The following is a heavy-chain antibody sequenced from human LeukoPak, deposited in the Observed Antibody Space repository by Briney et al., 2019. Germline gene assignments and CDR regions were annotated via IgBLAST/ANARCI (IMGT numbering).Heavy chain of an antibody. CDR1: GFTFSSYS. J-gene: IGHJ4*02. V-gene: IGHV3-21*04. D-gene: IGHD1-1*01. CDR3: AKDLAGTAPGS. CDR2: ISSSSSYI. Sequence: PVGSLRLSYAASGFTFSSYSMNWVRQAPGKGLEWVSSISSSSSYIYYADSVKGRFTISRDNAKNSLYLQMNSLRAEDTAVYYCAKDLAGTAPGSWGQGTLVTVSS.